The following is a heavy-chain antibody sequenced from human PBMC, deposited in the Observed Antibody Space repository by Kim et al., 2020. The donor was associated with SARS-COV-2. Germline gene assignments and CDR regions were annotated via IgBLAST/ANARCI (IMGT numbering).Heavy chain of an antibody. CDR3: ARDRQPYY. D-gene: IGHD1-1*01. Sequence: GSTNDNPSLKSRVIISIDTSKNQFFLQLSSVTAADAAVYYCARDRQPYYWGQGTLVTVSS. V-gene: IGHV4-34*01. J-gene: IGHJ4*02. CDR2: GST.